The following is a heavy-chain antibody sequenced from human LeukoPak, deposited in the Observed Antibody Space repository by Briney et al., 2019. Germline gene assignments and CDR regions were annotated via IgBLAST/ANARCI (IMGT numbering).Heavy chain of an antibody. CDR3: TRHASDSSGYLDY. Sequence: QPGRSLRLSCTASGFTFGDYAMSWYRQAPGKGLEWVGFIRSKAYGGTTEHAASVKVRFTISRDDSKSIAYLQMNSLKTEDTAVYYCTRHASDSSGYLDYWGQGTLVTVDS. V-gene: IGHV3-49*03. CDR1: GFTFGDYA. CDR2: IRSKAYGGTT. J-gene: IGHJ4*02. D-gene: IGHD3-22*01.